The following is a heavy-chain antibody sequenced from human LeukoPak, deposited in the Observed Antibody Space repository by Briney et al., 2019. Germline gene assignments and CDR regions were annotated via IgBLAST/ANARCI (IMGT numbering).Heavy chain of an antibody. J-gene: IGHJ4*02. CDR2: VSAYKDST. V-gene: IGHV1-18*01. D-gene: IGHD3-3*01. CDR3: ARDEEWFPPEPLFDY. Sequence: ASVKVSCKTSGFTFANYGINWVRQAPGQGLEWMGWVSAYKDSTNFAQKFQGRVTMTTDTSTSTAYMELRSLRSDDTAVYYCARDEEWFPPEPLFDYWGQGTLVTVSS. CDR1: GFTFANYG.